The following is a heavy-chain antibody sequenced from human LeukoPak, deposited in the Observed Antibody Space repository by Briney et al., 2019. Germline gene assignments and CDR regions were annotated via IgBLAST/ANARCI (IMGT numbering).Heavy chain of an antibody. D-gene: IGHD4-11*01. Sequence: SETLFLTCTVSGYSISSGYYWGWVRQPPGKGLEWIASIYHSGSTYYNPSLKSRVTMSVDTSKNQFSLKLSSVTAADTAVYYCAREWQYQFDYWGQGSLVTISS. V-gene: IGHV4-38-2*02. J-gene: IGHJ4*02. CDR2: IYHSGST. CDR1: GYSISSGYY. CDR3: AREWQYQFDY.